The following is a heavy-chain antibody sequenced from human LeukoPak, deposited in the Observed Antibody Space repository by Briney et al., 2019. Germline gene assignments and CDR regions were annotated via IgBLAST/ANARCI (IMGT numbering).Heavy chain of an antibody. V-gene: IGHV3-23*01. CDR3: ARIIGYCSSTSCYVEGLDY. CDR2: ISGSGDST. Sequence: GGSLRLSCAASGFTFSSYAMSWVRQAPGKGLEWVSAISGSGDSTYYGDSVKGRFTISRDNSKNTLYLQMNSLRAEDTAVYYCARIIGYCSSTSCYVEGLDYWGQGTLVTVSS. D-gene: IGHD2-2*01. J-gene: IGHJ4*02. CDR1: GFTFSSYA.